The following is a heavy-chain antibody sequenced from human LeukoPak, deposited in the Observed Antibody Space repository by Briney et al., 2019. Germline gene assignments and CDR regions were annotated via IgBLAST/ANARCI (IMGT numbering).Heavy chain of an antibody. CDR3: ARGRSDYYGSGSYQIDY. CDR2: IYSGGST. Sequence: PGGSPRLSCAASGFTVSSNYMSWVRQAPGKGLEWVSVIYSGGSTYYADSVKGRFTISRDNSKNTLYLQMNSLRAEDTAVYYCARGRSDYYGSGSYQIDYWGQGTLVTVSS. CDR1: GFTVSSNY. D-gene: IGHD3-10*01. J-gene: IGHJ4*02. V-gene: IGHV3-66*01.